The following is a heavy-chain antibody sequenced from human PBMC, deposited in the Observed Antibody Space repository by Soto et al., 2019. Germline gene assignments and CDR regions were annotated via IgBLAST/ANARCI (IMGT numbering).Heavy chain of an antibody. CDR3: ERGRSSSWYRGWFDP. V-gene: IGHV1-8*01. D-gene: IGHD6-13*01. CDR2: MNPNSGNT. Sequence: QVQLVQSGAEVKKPGASVKVSCKASGYTFTSYDINWVRQATGQGLEWMGWMNPNSGNTGYAQKFQGRVTRTRNTSISTAYMELSSLRSEDTAVYYCERGRSSSWYRGWFDPWGQGTLVTVSS. J-gene: IGHJ5*02. CDR1: GYTFTSYD.